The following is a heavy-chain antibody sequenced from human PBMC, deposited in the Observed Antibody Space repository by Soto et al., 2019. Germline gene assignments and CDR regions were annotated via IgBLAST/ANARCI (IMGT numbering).Heavy chain of an antibody. J-gene: IGHJ4*02. CDR3: ARGATVTHSDY. Sequence: QVLLQESGPGLVKPSETLSLTCTVSGVSVNSGSFYWTWIRQPPGKGLEWIGFVSYSGTTKYNASLQSRVTISVDTSRSQISLKVSSVTAADTAVYYCARGATVTHSDYWGQGTLVTVSS. CDR1: GVSVNSGSFY. D-gene: IGHD4-17*01. CDR2: VSYSGTT. V-gene: IGHV4-61*01.